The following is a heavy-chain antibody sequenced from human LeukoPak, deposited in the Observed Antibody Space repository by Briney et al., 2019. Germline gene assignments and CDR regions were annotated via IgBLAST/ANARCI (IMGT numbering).Heavy chain of an antibody. Sequence: SVKVSCKASGGTFSSYAISWVRQAPGQGPEWMGGIIPIFGTANYAQKFQGRVTITTDESTSTAYMELSSLRSEDTAVYYCARNNYGDYDFDYWGQGTLVTVSS. V-gene: IGHV1-69*05. D-gene: IGHD4-17*01. CDR1: GGTFSSYA. CDR3: ARNNYGDYDFDY. J-gene: IGHJ4*02. CDR2: IIPIFGTA.